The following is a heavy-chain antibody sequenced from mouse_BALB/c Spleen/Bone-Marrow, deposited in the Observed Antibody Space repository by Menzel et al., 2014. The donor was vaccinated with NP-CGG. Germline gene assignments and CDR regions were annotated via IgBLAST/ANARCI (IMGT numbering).Heavy chain of an antibody. Sequence: QVHLQQPGAELAKPGASVKMSCKASGYTFTSYWMHWVKQRPGQGLEWIGYINPSTGYTEYNQKFKDKATLTADKSSSTAYMQLSSLTSEDSAVYYCAGPYGNYYLDYWGQGTSVTVSS. V-gene: IGHV1-7*01. CDR2: INPSTGYT. CDR3: AGPYGNYYLDY. D-gene: IGHD2-1*01. J-gene: IGHJ4*01. CDR1: GYTFTSYW.